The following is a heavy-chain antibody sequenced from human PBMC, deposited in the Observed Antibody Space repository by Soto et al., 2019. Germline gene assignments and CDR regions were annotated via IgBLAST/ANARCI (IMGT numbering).Heavy chain of an antibody. V-gene: IGHV4-61*01. CDR3: ARVISSAWPYYFDY. J-gene: IGHJ4*02. Sequence: SETLSLTCTVSGGSVSSGSYYWSWIRQPPGKGLEWIGYIYYSGSTNYNPSLKSRATISVDTSKNQFSLKLSSVTAADTAVYYCARVISSAWPYYFDYWGQGTLVTVSS. CDR1: GGSVSSGSYY. D-gene: IGHD6-19*01. CDR2: IYYSGST.